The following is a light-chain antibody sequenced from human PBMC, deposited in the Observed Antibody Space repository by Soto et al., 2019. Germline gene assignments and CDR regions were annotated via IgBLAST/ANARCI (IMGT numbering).Light chain of an antibody. Sequence: DIVMTQSPDSLAVSLGERATINCKSSQRLLHLAWYQQKPGQPPKLLIYWASTRESGVPDRFSGSASGTDFTLTISSLRAEDVAVYYCQQYYTTPVTFGQGTKV. V-gene: IGKV4-1*01. CDR3: QQYYTTPVT. CDR2: WAS. J-gene: IGKJ1*01. CDR1: QRLLH.